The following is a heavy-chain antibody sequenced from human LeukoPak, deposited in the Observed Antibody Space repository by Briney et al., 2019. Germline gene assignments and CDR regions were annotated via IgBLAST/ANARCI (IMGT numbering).Heavy chain of an antibody. J-gene: IGHJ4*02. V-gene: IGHV4-39*07. D-gene: IGHD2-2*01. CDR3: ARLVEYQLPFDY. CDR1: GGSIRSSYYY. Sequence: PSETLSLTCTVSGGSIRSSYYYWGWIRQPPGKGLEWIGSIYDSGSTYYNPSLKSRVTISIDTSKNQFSLKLDSVTAADTAVYYCARLVEYQLPFDYWGQGTLVTVSS. CDR2: IYDSGST.